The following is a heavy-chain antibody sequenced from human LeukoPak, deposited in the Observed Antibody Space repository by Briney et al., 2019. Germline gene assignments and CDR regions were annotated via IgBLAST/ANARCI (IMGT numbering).Heavy chain of an antibody. J-gene: IGHJ4*02. CDR1: GGSISSSNW. Sequence: SETLSLTCAVSGGSISSSNWWSWVRQPPGKGLEWIGEIYHSGSTNYNPSLKSRVTISVDKSKNQFSLKLSSVTAADTAVYYCARLQPQLAYYFDYWGQGTLVTVSS. D-gene: IGHD6-13*01. CDR2: IYHSGST. V-gene: IGHV4-4*02. CDR3: ARLQPQLAYYFDY.